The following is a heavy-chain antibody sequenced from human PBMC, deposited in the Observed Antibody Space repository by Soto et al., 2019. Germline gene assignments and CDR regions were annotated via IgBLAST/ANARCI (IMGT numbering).Heavy chain of an antibody. V-gene: IGHV1-46*01. CDR3: ARDLAAGDH. J-gene: IGHJ4*02. Sequence: QVQLVQSGAEVRKPGASVKVSCRTSGYTFTHYYIHWVRQAPGQGLEWLGIINPASGITNYAHEFQGRVTLTMDTSTTTVYMELSGLRAEDTAIFYCARDLAAGDHWGQGNLVTVSS. CDR1: GYTFTHYY. CDR2: INPASGIT. D-gene: IGHD6-13*01.